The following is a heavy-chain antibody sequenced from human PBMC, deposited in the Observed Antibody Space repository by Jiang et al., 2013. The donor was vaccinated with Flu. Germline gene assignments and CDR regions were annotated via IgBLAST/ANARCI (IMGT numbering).Heavy chain of an antibody. CDR2: VYDTGTT. V-gene: IGHV4-59*13. CDR1: GGSMNSYY. Sequence: LLKPSETLSLTCTVSGGSMNSYYWTWIRQSPGKGLEWVGYVYDTGTTNYNPSLRSRVTISGDTSKNQFSLKLTSVTAADTAVYYCARDETGFSSGWHSWFDPWGQGILVTVSS. J-gene: IGHJ5*02. D-gene: IGHD6-19*01. CDR3: ARDETGFSSGWHSWFDP.